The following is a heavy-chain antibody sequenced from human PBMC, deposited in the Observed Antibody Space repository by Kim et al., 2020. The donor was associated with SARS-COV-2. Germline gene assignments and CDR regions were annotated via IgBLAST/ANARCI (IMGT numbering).Heavy chain of an antibody. Sequence: DSVKGRFTVSRDTSGNTVYLQMHSLRVEDTAMYYCAREPENDYGDSYYFDSWGQGTLVTVSS. D-gene: IGHD4-17*01. CDR3: AREPENDYGDSYYFDS. J-gene: IGHJ4*02. V-gene: IGHV3-53*01.